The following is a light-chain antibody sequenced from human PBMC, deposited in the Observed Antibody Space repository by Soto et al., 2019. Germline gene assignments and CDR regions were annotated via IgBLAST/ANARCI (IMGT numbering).Light chain of an antibody. Sequence: VVTQFPDSLTVSLGERAAIDCKSSHSLLYNSSHYLAWYQQKPGQPPKLLIYWSSTRESGVPARFSGSGSGTNFTLTISGLQAEDAAVYYCQQYYTTPYTFGQGTNLAI. V-gene: IGKV4-1*01. CDR1: HSLLYNSSHY. CDR2: WSS. J-gene: IGKJ2*01. CDR3: QQYYTTPYT.